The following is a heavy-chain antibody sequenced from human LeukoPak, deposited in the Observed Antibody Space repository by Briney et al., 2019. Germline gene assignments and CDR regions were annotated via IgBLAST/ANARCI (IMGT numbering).Heavy chain of an antibody. CDR1: GYTFTGYY. D-gene: IGHD3-9*01. Sequence: ASVKVSCKVSGYTFTGYYMHWVRQAPGQGLGWMGWINPNSGGTNYAQKFQGRVTMTRDTSISTAYMELSRLRSDDTAVYYCARGGWLVLRYFDYWGQGTLVTVSS. V-gene: IGHV1-2*02. CDR2: INPNSGGT. CDR3: ARGGWLVLRYFDY. J-gene: IGHJ4*02.